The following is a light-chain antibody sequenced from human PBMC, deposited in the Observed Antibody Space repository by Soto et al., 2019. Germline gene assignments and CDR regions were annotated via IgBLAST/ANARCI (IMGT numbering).Light chain of an antibody. CDR2: GAS. J-gene: IGKJ3*01. CDR1: QSVSSSY. Sequence: EIVLTQSPGTLSLSPGERATLSCRASQSVSSSYLAWHQQTPGQAPRLLIYGASSRATSIPDRFSGSGSGTDFTLTISRLEAEDCAVYYYQQYGSSPPITFGPGTKVDIK. CDR3: QQYGSSPPIT. V-gene: IGKV3-20*01.